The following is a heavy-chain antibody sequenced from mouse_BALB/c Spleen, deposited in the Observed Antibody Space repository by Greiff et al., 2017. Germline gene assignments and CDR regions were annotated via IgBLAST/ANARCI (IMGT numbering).Heavy chain of an antibody. J-gene: IGHJ4*01. V-gene: IGHV5-12-2*01. CDR2: ISNGGGST. CDR3: ARFITTVVAPNYYAMDY. Sequence: EVQGVESGGGLVKPGGSLKLSCAASGFTFSSYAMSWVRQTPEKRLEWVAYISNGGGSTYYPDTVKGRFTISRDNAKNTLYLLMSSLKSEDTAMYYCARFITTVVAPNYYAMDYWGQGTSVTVSS. D-gene: IGHD1-1*01. CDR1: GFTFSSYA.